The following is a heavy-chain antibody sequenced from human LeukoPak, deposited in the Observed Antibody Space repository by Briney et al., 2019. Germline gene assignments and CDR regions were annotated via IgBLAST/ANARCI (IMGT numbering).Heavy chain of an antibody. J-gene: IGHJ5*02. D-gene: IGHD6-13*01. Sequence: PGGSLRLSCAASGFTFSSYAMSWVRQAPGKGLEWVSAISGSGGSTYYADSVKGRFTISRDNSKNTLYLQMNSLRAEDTAVYYCAKEIIAAEDLNNWFDPWGQGTLVTVSS. CDR2: ISGSGGST. CDR3: AKEIIAAEDLNNWFDP. CDR1: GFTFSSYA. V-gene: IGHV3-23*01.